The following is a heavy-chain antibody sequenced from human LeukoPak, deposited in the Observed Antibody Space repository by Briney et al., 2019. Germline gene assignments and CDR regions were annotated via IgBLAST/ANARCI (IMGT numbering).Heavy chain of an antibody. V-gene: IGHV3-23*01. CDR2: ISGSGGST. Sequence: GGTLRLSCAASGFTFSSYGMSWVRQAPGKGLEWVSAISGSGGSTYYADSVKGRFTISRDNSKNTLYLQMNSLRAEDTAVYYCARAPSYYYDSSGSSGAYWGQGTLVTVSS. CDR1: GFTFSSYG. CDR3: ARAPSYYYDSSGSSGAY. J-gene: IGHJ4*02. D-gene: IGHD3-22*01.